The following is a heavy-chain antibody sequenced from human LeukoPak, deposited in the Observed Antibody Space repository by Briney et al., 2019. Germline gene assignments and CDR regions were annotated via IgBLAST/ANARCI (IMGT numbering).Heavy chain of an antibody. CDR2: ISASGGTT. Sequence: PGGSLRLSCTASGFTFGNYAMSWVRQAPGKGLEWVAGISASGGTTCYADSVKGRFTISRDNSKNTLYLQMSSLRADDTAIYYSCSGGSCYYWGQGTLVTVSS. V-gene: IGHV3-23*01. CDR1: GFTFGNYA. D-gene: IGHD2-15*01. CDR3: CSGGSCYY. J-gene: IGHJ4*02.